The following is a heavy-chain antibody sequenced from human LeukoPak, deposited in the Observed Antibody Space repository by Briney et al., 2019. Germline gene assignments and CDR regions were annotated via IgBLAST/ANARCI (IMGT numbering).Heavy chain of an antibody. D-gene: IGHD1-26*01. V-gene: IGHV4-39*01. Sequence: SETLSLTCAVYGGSFSGYYWAWIRQPPGKGLEWIGSVYYSGSTYYNPSLKSRVTMSVYTPKNQFSLKLSSVTAADTAVYYCARRAGNRWDYMDVWGKGTTVTISS. CDR1: GGSFSGYY. J-gene: IGHJ6*03. CDR2: VYYSGST. CDR3: ARRAGNRWDYMDV.